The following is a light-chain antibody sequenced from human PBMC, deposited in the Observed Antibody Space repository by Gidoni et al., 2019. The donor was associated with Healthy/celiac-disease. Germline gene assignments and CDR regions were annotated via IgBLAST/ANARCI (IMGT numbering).Light chain of an antibody. J-gene: IGKJ2*01. V-gene: IGKV1-5*03. CDR1: QSISSW. CDR3: QQYNSYPYT. CDR2: KAS. Sequence: DIQMTQSPPTLPASGEDRVPTTCCATQSISSWSAWYQQKPGKAPKLLIYKASSSESGVTSSCSGRGSGTESTLTISSLQPDDFATYYCQQYNSYPYTFGQXTKLEIK.